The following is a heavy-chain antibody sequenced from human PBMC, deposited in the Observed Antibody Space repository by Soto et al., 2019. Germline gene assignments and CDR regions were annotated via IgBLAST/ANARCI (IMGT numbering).Heavy chain of an antibody. CDR2: IIPVFCTA. CDR3: ARDRWGSYSFDS. CDR1: GGVFRNYA. D-gene: IGHD1-26*01. Sequence: QVQLVQYGAEVKKPWSSVKVSCKASGGVFRNYAINLVRQAPGQGLEGMGGIIPVFCTADYQQKFQGRVTITADESTTTASMELTSLKTEDTAVYFCARDRWGSYSFDSWGQGTLVTVAS. J-gene: IGHJ5*01. V-gene: IGHV1-69*01.